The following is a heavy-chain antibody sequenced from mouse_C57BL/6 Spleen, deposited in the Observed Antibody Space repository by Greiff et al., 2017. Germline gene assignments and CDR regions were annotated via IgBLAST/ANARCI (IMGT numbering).Heavy chain of an antibody. CDR2: ISYDGSN. V-gene: IGHV3-6*01. D-gene: IGHD2-1*01. Sequence: DVQVVESGPGLVKPSQSLSLTCSVTGYSITSGYYWNWIRQFPGNKLEWMGYISYDGSNNYNPSLKNRISITRDTSKNPFFLKLNSVTTEDTATYYCASEDGNPYYLDYWGQGTTLTVSS. J-gene: IGHJ2*01. CDR1: GYSITSGYY. CDR3: ASEDGNPYYLDY.